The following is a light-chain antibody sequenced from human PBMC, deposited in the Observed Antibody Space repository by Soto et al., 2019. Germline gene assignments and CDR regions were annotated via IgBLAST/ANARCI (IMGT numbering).Light chain of an antibody. CDR3: TSYTTSTTRV. Sequence: QSALTQPASVSGSPGQSITISCIGNNNDVGGFQYVSWYQHRPGNAPKLMIYEVSNRPSGVSDRFSGSKSGNTASLTISGLQAEDEADYYCTSYTTSTTRVFGGGTKVTVL. V-gene: IGLV2-14*01. CDR1: NNDVGGFQY. J-gene: IGLJ3*02. CDR2: EVS.